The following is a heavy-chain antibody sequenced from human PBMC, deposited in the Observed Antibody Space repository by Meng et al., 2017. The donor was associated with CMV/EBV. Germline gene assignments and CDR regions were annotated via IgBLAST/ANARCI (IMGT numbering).Heavy chain of an antibody. CDR1: GFTFSSYA. J-gene: IGHJ4*02. CDR3: ARDISGCFDY. V-gene: IGHV3-23*01. Sequence: GESLKISCAASGFTFSSYAMSWVRQAPGKGLEWVSAISGSGGSTYYADSVKGRFTISRDNSKNTLYLQMNSLRADDTAVYYCARDISGCFDYWGQGTLVTVSS. CDR2: ISGSGGST. D-gene: IGHD3-22*01.